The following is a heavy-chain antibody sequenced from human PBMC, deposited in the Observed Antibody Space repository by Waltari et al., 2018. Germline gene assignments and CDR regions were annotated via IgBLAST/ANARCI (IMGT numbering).Heavy chain of an antibody. Sequence: EVQLVESGGGLIQPGGSLRLSFAASGFPFLTTYMTWVRQAQGKGLEWVSVIYSGGSTYYADSVKGRFTISRDNSKNTLYLQMNSLRAEDTAVYYCARVDTVEGSGVTAYSEYWGQGTLVTVSS. D-gene: IGHD2-21*02. CDR3: ARVDTVEGSGVTAYSEY. CDR1: GFPFLTTY. J-gene: IGHJ4*02. CDR2: IYSGGST. V-gene: IGHV3-53*01.